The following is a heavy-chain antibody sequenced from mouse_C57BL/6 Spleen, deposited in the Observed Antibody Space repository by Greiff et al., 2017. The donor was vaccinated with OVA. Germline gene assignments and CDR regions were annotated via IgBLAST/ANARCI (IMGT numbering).Heavy chain of an antibody. J-gene: IGHJ3*01. CDR3: ERRGYGSSYLAWFAY. CDR2: ISSGGSYP. CDR1: GFTFSSYG. D-gene: IGHD1-1*01. Sequence: DVQLVESGGDLVKPGGSLKLSCAASGFTFSSYGMSWVRQTPDKRLEWVASISSGGSYPYYPYSVKGRFTISSANAKNTRYLQLSSLKSEDTAMSYCERRGYGSSYLAWFAYWGQGTLVTVSA. V-gene: IGHV5-6*02.